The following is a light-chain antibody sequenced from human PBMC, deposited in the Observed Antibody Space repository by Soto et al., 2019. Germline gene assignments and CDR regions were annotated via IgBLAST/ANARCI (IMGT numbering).Light chain of an antibody. J-gene: IGKJ1*01. Sequence: DVVMTQSPLSLPVTLGQPASISCRSSQSLVYSDGNTYLSWFQQRPGQSPRRLIYSVSNRDSGVPDRFSGSGSGTDFTLKISRVEAEDAGLYYCIQGTHWPWTFGQGTKVEIK. CDR3: IQGTHWPWT. CDR2: SVS. V-gene: IGKV2-30*01. CDR1: QSLVYSDGNTY.